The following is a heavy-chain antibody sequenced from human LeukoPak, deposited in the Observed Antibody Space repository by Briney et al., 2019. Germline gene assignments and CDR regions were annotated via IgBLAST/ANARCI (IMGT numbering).Heavy chain of an antibody. CDR2: MNSDGRSI. J-gene: IGHJ3*02. Sequence: PGGSLRLSCAASGLTFSNYWMHWVRQAPGKGLVRVSRMNSDGRSIIYADSVKGRFTISRDNAKNTLYLQMNSLRVEDTAVYYCTRGGSPPEALGDALDIWGQGTMVTVSS. V-gene: IGHV3-74*01. CDR3: TRGGSPPEALGDALDI. D-gene: IGHD1-26*01. CDR1: GLTFSNYW.